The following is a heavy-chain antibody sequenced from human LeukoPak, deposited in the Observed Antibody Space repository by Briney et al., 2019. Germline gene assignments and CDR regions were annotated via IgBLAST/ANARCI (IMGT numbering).Heavy chain of an antibody. J-gene: IGHJ4*02. V-gene: IGHV6-1*01. CDR3: ARDSLWFGELLSGEYYFDY. D-gene: IGHD3-10*01. CDR2: TYYRSKWYN. Sequence: SQTLSLTCAISGDSVSSNSAAWNWIRQSPSRGLEWLGRTYYRSKWYNDYAVSVKSRITINPDTSKNQFSLQLNSVTPEDTAVYYCARDSLWFGELLSGEYYFDYWGQGTLVTVSS. CDR1: GDSVSSNSAA.